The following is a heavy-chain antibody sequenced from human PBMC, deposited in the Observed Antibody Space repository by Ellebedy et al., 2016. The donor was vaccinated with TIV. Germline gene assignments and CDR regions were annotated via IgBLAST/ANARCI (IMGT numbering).Heavy chain of an antibody. Sequence: PGGSLRLSCTCSGSSFTTYWITWMRQMPGKGLEWMGGVDPSDSYAKYSPSFQGHVTISADKSINTAFLQWTSLKASDSAMYYCASRSSRAISAFHIWGQGTLVTVSS. CDR2: VDPSDSYA. D-gene: IGHD5-12*01. CDR1: GSSFTTYW. CDR3: ASRSSRAISAFHI. J-gene: IGHJ3*02. V-gene: IGHV5-10-1*01.